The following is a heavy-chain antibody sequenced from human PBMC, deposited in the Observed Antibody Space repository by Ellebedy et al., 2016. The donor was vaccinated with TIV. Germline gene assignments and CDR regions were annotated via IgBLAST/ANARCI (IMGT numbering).Heavy chain of an antibody. CDR1: GFTFSIYG. CDR2: LWYDGSRE. D-gene: IGHD6-19*01. V-gene: IGHV3-33*01. Sequence: GESLKISCAASGFTFSIYGMHWVRQAPGKGLEWVAVLWYDGSREYYADSVKGRFTVSRDNSKNTLFLQMNSLRTEDTAVYYCARDMGYSSGLYYFDYWGQGTLVTVSS. J-gene: IGHJ4*02. CDR3: ARDMGYSSGLYYFDY.